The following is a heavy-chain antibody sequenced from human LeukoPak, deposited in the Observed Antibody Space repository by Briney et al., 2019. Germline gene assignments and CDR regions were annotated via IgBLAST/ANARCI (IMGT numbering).Heavy chain of an antibody. J-gene: IGHJ4*02. V-gene: IGHV4-61*01. Sequence: SETLSLTCTVSGGSVSRDSYYWSWIRQPPGKGLEWIGYIYYGGSTNYNPSLKSRVTVSVDTSKNQVSLKLSSVTAADTAVYYCATRPSGSDRFLPYFDYWGQGTLVTVSS. CDR3: ATRPSGSDRFLPYFDY. D-gene: IGHD1-1*01. CDR1: GGSVSRDSYY. CDR2: IYYGGST.